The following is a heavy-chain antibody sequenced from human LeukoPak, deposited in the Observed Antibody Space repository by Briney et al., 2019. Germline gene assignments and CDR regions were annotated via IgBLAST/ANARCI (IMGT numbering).Heavy chain of an antibody. Sequence: GGSLRLSCAASGFTFSSYAMSWVRQAPGKGLEWVSAISGSGGSTYYADSVKGRFTISRDNPKNTLYLQMNRLRAEDTAVYYCAKLPQKITHDDEDYWGQGTLVTVSS. CDR1: GFTFSSYA. V-gene: IGHV3-23*01. J-gene: IGHJ4*02. CDR3: AKLPQKITHDDEDY. CDR2: ISGSGGST. D-gene: IGHD1-1*01.